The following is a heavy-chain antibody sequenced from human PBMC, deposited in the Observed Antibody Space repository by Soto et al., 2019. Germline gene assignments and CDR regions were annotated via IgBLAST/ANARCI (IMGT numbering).Heavy chain of an antibody. D-gene: IGHD1-26*01. J-gene: IGHJ4*02. CDR2: INGRGNYI. Sequence: GGSLRLSCAASGFTVSTYTMNWVRQAPGKGLEWVSSINGRGNYIYYAESVKGRFTISRDNAKNSLYLQMDRLRAEDTALYYCVREDGKVGTNSAFDYWGLGALVTVSS. CDR1: GFTVSTYT. CDR3: VREDGKVGTNSAFDY. V-gene: IGHV3-21*01.